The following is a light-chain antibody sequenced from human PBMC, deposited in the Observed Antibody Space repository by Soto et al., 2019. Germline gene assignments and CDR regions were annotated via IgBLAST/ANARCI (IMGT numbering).Light chain of an antibody. CDR2: KAS. CDR3: QHYNTYSWT. V-gene: IGKV1-5*03. Sequence: DIQMTQSPSTLSASVGDRVTITCRASQSISTWLAWYQQKPGKAPTLLIYKASSLQRGAPSRFSGSGSGTEFSLTICSLQPDDFATYYCQHYNTYSWTFGQGTKVEIK. J-gene: IGKJ1*01. CDR1: QSISTW.